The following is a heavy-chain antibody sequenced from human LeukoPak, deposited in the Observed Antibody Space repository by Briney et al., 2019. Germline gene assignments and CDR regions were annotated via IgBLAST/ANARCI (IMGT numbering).Heavy chain of an antibody. Sequence: ASMKVSCKASGYTFSNYGISWVRQAPGQGLEWMGWISPYNGKTNYGQKFQGRVTMTADTSTSTAYMELRSLRSDDTAVCYCAREAEVNIEVAGTTYYYYYMDVWGKGTMVTVSS. D-gene: IGHD6-13*01. V-gene: IGHV1-18*01. CDR3: AREAEVNIEVAGTTYYYYYMDV. CDR1: GYTFSNYG. J-gene: IGHJ6*03. CDR2: ISPYNGKT.